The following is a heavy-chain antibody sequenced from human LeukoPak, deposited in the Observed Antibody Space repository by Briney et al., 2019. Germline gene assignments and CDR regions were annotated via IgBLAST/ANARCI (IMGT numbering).Heavy chain of an antibody. J-gene: IGHJ4*02. V-gene: IGHV4-59*10. CDR3: ARGRYSYGS. D-gene: IGHD5-18*01. CDR1: GGSFSGYY. CDR2: IYTSGST. Sequence: SETLSLTCAVYGGSFSGYYWSWIRQPAGKGLEWIGRIYTSGSTNYNPSLKSRVTTSVDTSKNQFSLKLSSVTAADTAVYYCARGRYSYGSWGQGTLVTVSS.